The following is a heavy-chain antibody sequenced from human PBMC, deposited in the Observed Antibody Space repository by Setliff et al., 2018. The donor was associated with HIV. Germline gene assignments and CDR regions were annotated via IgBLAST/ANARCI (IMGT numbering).Heavy chain of an antibody. Sequence: SETLSLTCAVSGYSISSGYYWGWIRQPPGKGLEWIGGIYHSGNTYYNPSLKSRVTISVDTSKNQFSLKLSSVTAADTAVYYCARSRGRWQLVIYYWGQGTLVTVSS. CDR1: GYSISSGYY. CDR3: ARSRGRWQLVIYY. V-gene: IGHV4-38-2*01. CDR2: IYHSGNT. D-gene: IGHD6-6*01. J-gene: IGHJ4*02.